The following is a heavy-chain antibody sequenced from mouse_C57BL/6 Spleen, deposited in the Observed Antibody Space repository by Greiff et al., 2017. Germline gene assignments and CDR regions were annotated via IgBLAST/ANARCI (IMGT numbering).Heavy chain of an antibody. J-gene: IGHJ1*03. D-gene: IGHD2-4*01. CDR3: ASAYDYDERYFDV. V-gene: IGHV1-82*01. Sequence: VQLQQSGPELVKPGASVKISCKASGYAFSGSWMNWVKQRPGKGLEWIGRIYPGDGDTNYNGKFKGKATLTADKSSSTAYMQLSSLTSEDSAVYFCASAYDYDERYFDVWGTGTTVTVSS. CDR2: IYPGDGDT. CDR1: GYAFSGSW.